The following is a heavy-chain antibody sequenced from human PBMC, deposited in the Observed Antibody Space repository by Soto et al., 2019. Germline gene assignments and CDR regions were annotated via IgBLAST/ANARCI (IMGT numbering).Heavy chain of an antibody. Sequence: QVQLVQSGAEVKKPGASVKVSCKASGYTFTSYGISWVRQAPGQGLEWMGWISAYNGNTNYAQKLQGRVTMTTDTSTSTAYMELRSLRSDDTDVYYWARDGGHFNYYYYYGMDVWGQGTTVTVSS. V-gene: IGHV1-18*04. CDR3: ARDGGHFNYYYYYGMDV. CDR2: ISAYNGNT. CDR1: GYTFTSYG. D-gene: IGHD2-21*02. J-gene: IGHJ6*02.